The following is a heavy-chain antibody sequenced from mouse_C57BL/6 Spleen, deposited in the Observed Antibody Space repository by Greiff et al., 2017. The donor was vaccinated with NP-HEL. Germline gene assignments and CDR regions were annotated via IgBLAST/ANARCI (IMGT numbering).Heavy chain of an antibody. J-gene: IGHJ3*01. V-gene: IGHV1-64*01. D-gene: IGHD3-2*02. CDR1: GYTFTSYW. Sequence: VKLQQPGAELVKPGASVKLSCKASGYTFTSYWMPWVKQRPGQGLEWIGMIHPNSGSTNYNEKFKSKATLTVDKSSSTAYMQLSSLTSEDSAVYYCAAQATFAYWGKGTLVTVSA. CDR2: IHPNSGST. CDR3: AAQATFAY.